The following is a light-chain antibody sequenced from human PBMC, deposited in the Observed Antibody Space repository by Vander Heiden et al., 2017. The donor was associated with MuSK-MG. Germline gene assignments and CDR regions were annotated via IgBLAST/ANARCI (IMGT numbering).Light chain of an antibody. CDR2: AAS. CDR1: QSISSY. J-gene: IGKJ3*01. CDR3: QRSDSNVLLT. V-gene: IGKV1-39*01. Sequence: DIQMAESQSSLSASVGDRVTITCRASQSISSYLNWYQQKPGKAPKLLIYAASSLQSGFPSRFNHSGYRRDFTLTISSRQPEDPAAYYCQRSDSNVLLTFGHGTKVDIK.